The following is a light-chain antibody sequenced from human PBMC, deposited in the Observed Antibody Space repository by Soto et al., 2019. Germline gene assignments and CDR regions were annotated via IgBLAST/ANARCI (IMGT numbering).Light chain of an antibody. CDR3: SSYAGSNLV. J-gene: IGLJ2*01. CDR2: EVS. Sequence: QSALTQPPSASGSPGPSVTISCTGTSSDAGGYNYVSWYQQHPGKAPKVMIYEVSKRPSGVPDRFSGSKSGNTASLTVSGLQAEDEADYYCSSYAGSNLVFGGGTKLTVL. CDR1: SSDAGGYNY. V-gene: IGLV2-8*01.